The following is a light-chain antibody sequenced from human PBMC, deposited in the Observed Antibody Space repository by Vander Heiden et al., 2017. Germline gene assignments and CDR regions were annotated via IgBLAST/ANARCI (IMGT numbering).Light chain of an antibody. CDR1: QSISSY. J-gene: IGKJ1*01. CDR3: QQSYSTPPT. CDR2: AAS. Sequence: DIQMTHSPSSLPASVGDRVTIPCRASQSISSYLNWYQQKPGKAPKLLIYAASSVQSGVPTRISGGGSGEDFTITSSSQQPEDFATYYWQQSYSTPPTFGQGTKVEIK. V-gene: IGKV1-39*01.